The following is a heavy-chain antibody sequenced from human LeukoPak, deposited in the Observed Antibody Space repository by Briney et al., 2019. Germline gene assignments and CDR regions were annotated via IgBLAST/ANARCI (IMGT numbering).Heavy chain of an antibody. CDR2: INHSGST. V-gene: IGHV4-34*01. J-gene: IGHJ6*03. CDR1: GGSSSGYY. CDR3: AREGSDYYGSGSYYRSYYYYMDV. Sequence: PSETLSLTCAVYGGSSSGYYWSWIRQPPGKGLEWIGEINHSGSTNYNPSLKSRVTMSVDTSKNQFSLKLSSVTAADTAVYYCAREGSDYYGSGSYYRSYYYYMDVWGKGTTVTISS. D-gene: IGHD3-10*01.